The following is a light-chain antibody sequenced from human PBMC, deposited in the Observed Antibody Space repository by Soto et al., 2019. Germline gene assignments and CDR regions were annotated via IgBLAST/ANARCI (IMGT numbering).Light chain of an antibody. CDR3: QQRYNWLT. J-gene: IGKJ4*01. CDR1: QNIRSY. Sequence: IMMTHSPATLSLSPCERATLSSRACQNIRSYLAWYQQKSGQAPRLLIHDASNRAPGTPARFSGSGSGTDFTLTISSLEPEDSAVYYCQQRYNWLTFGGGTKVDIK. V-gene: IGKV3-11*01. CDR2: DAS.